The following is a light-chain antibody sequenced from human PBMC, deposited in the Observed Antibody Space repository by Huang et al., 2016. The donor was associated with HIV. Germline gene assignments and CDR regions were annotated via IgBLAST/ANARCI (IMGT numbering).Light chain of an antibody. CDR1: QNISTW. Sequence: DIQMTQSPSTLSASVGDRVTITCRASQNISTWVAWYQQKPGKAPKLLIYDASSLESGVPSRFSGSGSGTEFTLTISSLQPNNVATYFCQQYSSYPYTFGQGTKLEIK. CDR2: DAS. J-gene: IGKJ2*01. V-gene: IGKV1-5*01. CDR3: QQYSSYPYT.